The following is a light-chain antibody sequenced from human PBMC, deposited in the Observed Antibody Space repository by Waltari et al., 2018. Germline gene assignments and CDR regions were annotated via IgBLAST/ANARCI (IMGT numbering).Light chain of an antibody. Sequence: DIQMTQSPSSLSASVGYRVTITCRASPSISSWLAWYQQKPGKAPKRQIYQASSLERGVPARFSRSGSGTEFTLPISSLQPDYFATYYCQQYNRYYTFGQGTKLEIK. CDR1: PSISSW. CDR3: QQYNRYYT. J-gene: IGKJ2*01. CDR2: QAS. V-gene: IGKV1-5*03.